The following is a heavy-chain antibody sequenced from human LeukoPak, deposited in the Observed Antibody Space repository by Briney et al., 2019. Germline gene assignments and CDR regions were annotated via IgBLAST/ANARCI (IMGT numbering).Heavy chain of an antibody. CDR1: GGTFSSYA. Sequence: SVKVSCKASGGTFSSYAVSWVRQAPGQGLEWMGGIIPIFGTANYAQKFQGRVTITTDESTSTAYMELSSLRSEDTAVYYCARGGKVALEPEHNPLDYWGQGTLVTVSS. CDR2: IIPIFGTA. J-gene: IGHJ4*02. D-gene: IGHD2-2*01. V-gene: IGHV1-69*05. CDR3: ARGGKVALEPEHNPLDY.